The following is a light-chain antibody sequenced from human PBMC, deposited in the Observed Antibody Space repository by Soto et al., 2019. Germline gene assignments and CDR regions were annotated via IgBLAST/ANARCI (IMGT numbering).Light chain of an antibody. Sequence: IQLTQSPSSLSASVGDRVTITCRASQGISSSLAWYQQQPGKAPKLLIYDTSTLQTGVPARFSGSGSGPEFTLTISSLQPEDFATYYCQHLKSFPLSFGGGTTVEIK. V-gene: IGKV1-9*01. J-gene: IGKJ4*01. CDR3: QHLKSFPLS. CDR1: QGISSS. CDR2: DTS.